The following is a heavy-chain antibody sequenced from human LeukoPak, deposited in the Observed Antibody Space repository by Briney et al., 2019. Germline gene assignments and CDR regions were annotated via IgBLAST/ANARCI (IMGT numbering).Heavy chain of an antibody. V-gene: IGHV3-9*01. CDR1: GFTFDDYA. CDR2: ISWNSGSI. CDR3: ARGTTARASGEADY. Sequence: GRSLRLSCAASGFTFDDYAMHWVRQAPGKGLEWVSGISWNSGSIGYADSVKGRFTISRDNAKNSLYLQMNSLRAADTAVYYCARGTTARASGEADYWGQGTLVTVSS. J-gene: IGHJ4*02. D-gene: IGHD3-10*01.